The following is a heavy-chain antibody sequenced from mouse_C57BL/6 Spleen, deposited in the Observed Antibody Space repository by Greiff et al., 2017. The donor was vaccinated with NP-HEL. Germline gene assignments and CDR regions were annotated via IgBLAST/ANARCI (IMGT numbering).Heavy chain of an antibody. J-gene: IGHJ1*03. D-gene: IGHD1-1*01. CDR3: ASVHYGSRGYFDV. Sequence: EVQLVESGPGLVKPSQSLSLTCSVTGYSFTSGYYWNWIRQFPGNKLEWMGYIINAGSNNYNPSLKNRISFTRDTSKNQFFLKLNSVTTEDTATYYCASVHYGSRGYFDVWGTGTTVTVSS. CDR2: IINAGSN. CDR1: GYSFTSGYY. V-gene: IGHV3-6*01.